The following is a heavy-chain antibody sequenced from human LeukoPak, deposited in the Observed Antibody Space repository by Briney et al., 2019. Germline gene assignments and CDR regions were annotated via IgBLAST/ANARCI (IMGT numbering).Heavy chain of an antibody. D-gene: IGHD3-10*01. CDR1: GGSISSSNW. Sequence: SETLSLTCTVSGGSISSSNWWSGGRQPPGKGLEWIGEIYQSGSTNYNPSLKSRVTISVDKSKNQFSLKLSSVTAADTAVYYCARDRAYGSGTYSAFDIWGQGTMVTVSS. CDR2: IYQSGST. CDR3: ARDRAYGSGTYSAFDI. J-gene: IGHJ3*02. V-gene: IGHV4-4*02.